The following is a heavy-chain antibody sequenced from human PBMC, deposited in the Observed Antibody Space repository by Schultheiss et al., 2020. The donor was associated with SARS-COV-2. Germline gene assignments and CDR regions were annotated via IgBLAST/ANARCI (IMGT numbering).Heavy chain of an antibody. D-gene: IGHD2-2*01. J-gene: IGHJ6*03. CDR3: ARAQRGDIVVVPAARHYYYYMDV. V-gene: IGHV4-34*01. CDR2: INHSGST. CDR1: GGSFSGYY. Sequence: SENLSLTCAVYGGSFSGYYWSWIRQPPGKGLEWIGEINHSGSTNYNPSLKSRVTISVDTSKNQFSLKLSSVTAADTAVYYCARAQRGDIVVVPAARHYYYYMDVWGKGTTVTVSS.